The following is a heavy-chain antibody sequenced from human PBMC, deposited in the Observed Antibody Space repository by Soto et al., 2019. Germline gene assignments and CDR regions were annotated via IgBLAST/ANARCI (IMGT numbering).Heavy chain of an antibody. CDR2: ISGSDGST. D-gene: IGHD4-17*01. Sequence: GRSLRLSCAASGFSFSSYAMSWVRQAPGKGLEWVSGISGSDGSTYYADSVKGRFTISRDNSKNTLYLQMNGLRAEDTAVYYCAKEGSTVVHPPGFADYWGQGTLVTVSS. V-gene: IGHV3-23*01. J-gene: IGHJ4*02. CDR1: GFSFSSYA. CDR3: AKEGSTVVHPPGFADY.